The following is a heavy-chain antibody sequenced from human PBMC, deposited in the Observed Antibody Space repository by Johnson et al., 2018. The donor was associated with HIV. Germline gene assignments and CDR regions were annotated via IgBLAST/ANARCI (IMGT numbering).Heavy chain of an antibody. CDR2: ISYDGSNK. Sequence: QVLLVESGGGLVKPGGSLRISCAASGVTFSSYAMHWVRQAPGKGLEWVAVISYDGSNKYYADSVKGRFTISRDNSKNTLYLQMNSLRAEDTALYYCARDLYYGSGSSVAFDIWGQGTMVTVSS. CDR3: ARDLYYGSGSSVAFDI. J-gene: IGHJ3*02. CDR1: GVTFSSYA. D-gene: IGHD3-10*01. V-gene: IGHV3-30-3*01.